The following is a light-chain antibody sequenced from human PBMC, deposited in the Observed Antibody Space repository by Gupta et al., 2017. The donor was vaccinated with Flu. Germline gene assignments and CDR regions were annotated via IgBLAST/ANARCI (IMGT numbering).Light chain of an antibody. CDR3: SSYTSISTFYV. V-gene: IGLV2-14*01. Sequence: QSALPQPASASGSPGRSITISCTGPSSDVVRSDSVSWYQQHPGKAPTLLIYDVSIRPCGVSSRFSGSKSGNTASLTISGLQAEDETEYDCSSYTSISTFYVFGTGTKVTVL. CDR2: DVS. J-gene: IGLJ1*01. CDR1: SSDVVRSDS.